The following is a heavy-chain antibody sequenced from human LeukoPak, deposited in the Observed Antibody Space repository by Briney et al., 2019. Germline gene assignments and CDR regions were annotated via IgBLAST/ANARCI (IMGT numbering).Heavy chain of an antibody. CDR2: INHSGST. D-gene: IGHD6-13*01. CDR3: ARFPNLIAAAGGFDY. CDR1: GGSFSGYY. J-gene: IGHJ4*02. Sequence: SETLSLTCAVYGGSFSGYYWSWIRQPPGKGLEWIGEINHSGSTNYNPSLKSRVTISVDTSKNQFSLKLSPVTAADTAVYYCARFPNLIAAAGGFDYWGQGTLVTVSS. V-gene: IGHV4-34*01.